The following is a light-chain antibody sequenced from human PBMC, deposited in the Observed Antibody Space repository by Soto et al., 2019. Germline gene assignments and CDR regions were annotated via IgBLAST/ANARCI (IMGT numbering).Light chain of an antibody. CDR3: QQRSNWLT. CDR2: DAS. Sequence: EIVLTQSPATLSLSPGERATLSCRASQSVSSYLAWYQQKPGQAPRILIYDASNRATGIPARFSGSGSGTDFTLSISSLETEDFAVYYCQQRSNWLTFGGGTQVESK. J-gene: IGKJ4*01. CDR1: QSVSSY. V-gene: IGKV3-11*01.